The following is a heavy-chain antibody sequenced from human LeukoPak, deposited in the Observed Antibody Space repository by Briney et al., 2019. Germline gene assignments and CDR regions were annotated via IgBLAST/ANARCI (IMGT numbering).Heavy chain of an antibody. J-gene: IGHJ4*02. D-gene: IGHD2/OR15-2a*01. CDR2: INSDGSWT. Sequence: GGSRRLSCAASGNYWMHWVRQAPGKGLVWVSHINSDGSWTSYADSVKGRFTISKDNAKNTVYLQMNSLRAEDTAVYYCVSFYETYWGRGTLVTVSS. CDR3: VSFYETY. CDR1: GNYW. V-gene: IGHV3-74*01.